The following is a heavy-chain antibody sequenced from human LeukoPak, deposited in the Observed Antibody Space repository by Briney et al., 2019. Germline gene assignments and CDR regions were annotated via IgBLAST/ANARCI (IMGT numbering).Heavy chain of an antibody. CDR1: GYSFTNYW. CDR3: ARHRSVGASNPDPFNI. CDR2: IYPGDSDT. V-gene: IGHV5-51*01. J-gene: IGHJ3*02. Sequence: GESLKISCKGSGYSFTNYWIGWVRQTPGKGLEWMAIIYPGDSDTRYSPSLQGQVTISADKSISTAYLQWSSLKASDTAMYYCARHRSVGASNPDPFNIWGQGTMVTVSS. D-gene: IGHD1-26*01.